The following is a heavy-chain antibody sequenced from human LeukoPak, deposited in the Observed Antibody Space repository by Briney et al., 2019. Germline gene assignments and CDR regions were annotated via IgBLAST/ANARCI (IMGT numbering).Heavy chain of an antibody. CDR3: ARALGYTFGGDYFDY. J-gene: IGHJ4*02. V-gene: IGHV1-18*01. D-gene: IGHD6-13*01. CDR2: ISAYNGNT. CDR1: GYTFTSYG. Sequence: ASVKVSCKASGYTFTSYGISWVRQAPGQGLEWMGWISAYNGNTNYAQKLQGRVTMTTDTSTSTAYMELRSLRSDDTAVYYCARALGYTFGGDYFDYWGQGTLVTVSS.